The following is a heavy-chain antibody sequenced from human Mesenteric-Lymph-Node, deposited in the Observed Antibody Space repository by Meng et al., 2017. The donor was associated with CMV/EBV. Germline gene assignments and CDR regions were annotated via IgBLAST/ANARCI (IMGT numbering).Heavy chain of an antibody. CDR3: ARDQGGGVGY. Sequence: TGAVSGGAISSGGYSWSRIRQPPGKGLEWIGYIYHSGSTYYNPSRKSRVTISVDRSKNQFSLKLSSVTAADTAVYYCARDQGGGVGYWGQGTLVTVSS. J-gene: IGHJ4*02. CDR2: IYHSGST. CDR1: GGAISSGGYS. V-gene: IGHV4-30-2*01. D-gene: IGHD2-15*01.